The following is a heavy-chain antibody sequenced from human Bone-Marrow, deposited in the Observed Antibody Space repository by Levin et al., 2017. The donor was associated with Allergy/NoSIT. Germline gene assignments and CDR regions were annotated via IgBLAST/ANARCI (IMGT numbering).Heavy chain of an antibody. CDR1: GGSVSSDIYY. D-gene: IGHD2-21*02. CDR3: ARGRMTVDY. CDR2: IDYRGST. J-gene: IGHJ4*02. Sequence: SETLSLSCTVSGGSVSSDIYYWGWIRQSPGKGLEWIGYIDYRGSTTYNPSLKSRVTISTDTSKNQFSLKVNSVTAADSAVYYCARGRMTVDYWGQGTLVTVSS. V-gene: IGHV4-61*01.